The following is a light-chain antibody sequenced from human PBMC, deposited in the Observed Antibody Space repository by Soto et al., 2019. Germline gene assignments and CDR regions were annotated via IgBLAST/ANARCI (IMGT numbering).Light chain of an antibody. V-gene: IGKV1-5*03. CDR1: QSTSTW. Sequence: DIPMTQSPSTLSASVGDRVTITCRASQSTSTWLAWYQHKPGKAPNLLTYKASSLESGVTSRFSGSGSGTEVTLTISTLHPDDVATYYCQQYSRYRMFGQGTKVEIK. CDR3: QQYSRYRM. J-gene: IGKJ1*01. CDR2: KAS.